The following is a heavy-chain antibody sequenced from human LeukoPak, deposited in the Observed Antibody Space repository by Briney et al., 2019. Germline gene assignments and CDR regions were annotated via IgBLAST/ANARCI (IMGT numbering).Heavy chain of an antibody. V-gene: IGHV4-61*01. CDR1: GGSVSSGSYY. Sequence: SETLFLTCTVSGGSVSSGSYYWSWIRQPPGKGLEWIGFFYYTGITKYNPSLKSRGTISVDRSKNQFSLKLTSVTAADTAVYYCARDFSGTYYFDYWGQGTLVTVSS. D-gene: IGHD1-26*01. J-gene: IGHJ4*02. CDR3: ARDFSGTYYFDY. CDR2: FYYTGIT.